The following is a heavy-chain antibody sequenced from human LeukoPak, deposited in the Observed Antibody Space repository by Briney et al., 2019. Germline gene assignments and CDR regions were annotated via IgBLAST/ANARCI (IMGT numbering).Heavy chain of an antibody. V-gene: IGHV1-18*04. CDR3: ATGRYYDSSGYYPFDY. CDR2: IDPNTGDS. D-gene: IGHD3-22*01. CDR1: EYTFTGYY. J-gene: IGHJ4*02. Sequence: ASVKVSCKASEYTFTGYYIHWVRQAPGQGLEWMGWIDPNTGDSNYVQKLQGRVTMTTDTSTSTAYMELRSLRSDDTAVYYCATGRYYDSSGYYPFDYWGQGTLVTVSS.